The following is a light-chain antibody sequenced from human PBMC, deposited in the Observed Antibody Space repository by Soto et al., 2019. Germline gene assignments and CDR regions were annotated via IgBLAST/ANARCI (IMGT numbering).Light chain of an antibody. J-gene: IGLJ1*01. CDR1: SSNIGAGYD. CDR2: GND. V-gene: IGLV1-40*01. CDR3: QSYDRSLSGSV. Sequence: QSVLTQPPSVSGAPGQGVTISCTGSSSNIGAGYDVHWYQQLPGAAPKLLIFGNDNRPSGVPDRFSGSRSGTSASLAITGLQDEDEADYYCQSYDRSLSGSVFGAGTKLTVL.